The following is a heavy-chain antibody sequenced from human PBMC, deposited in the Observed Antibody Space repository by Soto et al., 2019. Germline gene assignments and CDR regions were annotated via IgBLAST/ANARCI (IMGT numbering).Heavy chain of an antibody. V-gene: IGHV1-69*12. CDR3: ANFGRYGDQGGMDV. J-gene: IGHJ6*02. Sequence: QVQLVQSGAEVKKPGSSVKVSCKASGGTFSNYAISWVRQAPGQGLEWMGGIIPIFGTANYAQKFQGRVTITADESTSTAYMELSSLRSEDTAVYYCANFGRYGDQGGMDVWGQGTTVTVSS. CDR1: GGTFSNYA. CDR2: IIPIFGTA. D-gene: IGHD4-17*01.